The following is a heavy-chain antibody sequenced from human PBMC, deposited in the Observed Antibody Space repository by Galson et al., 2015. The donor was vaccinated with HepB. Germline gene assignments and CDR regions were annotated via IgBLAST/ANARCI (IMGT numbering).Heavy chain of an antibody. CDR2: IIPIFGTA. CDR3: ARGAIRITMIVEYYFDY. Sequence: SVKVSCKASGGTFSSYAISWVRQAPGQGLEWMGGIIPIFGTANYAQKFQGRVTITADESTSTAYMELSSLRSEDTAVYYCARGAIRITMIVEYYFDYWGQGTLVTVSS. CDR1: GGTFSSYA. D-gene: IGHD3-22*01. V-gene: IGHV1-69*13. J-gene: IGHJ4*02.